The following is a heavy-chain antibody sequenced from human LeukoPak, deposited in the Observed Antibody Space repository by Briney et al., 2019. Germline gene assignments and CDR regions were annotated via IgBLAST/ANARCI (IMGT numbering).Heavy chain of an antibody. CDR3: ARGRGLSIAARTLAYYYFDY. CDR2: INHSGST. Sequence: SETLSLTCAVYGGSFSGYYWSWIRQPPGKGLEWIGEINHSGSTNYNPSLKRRVTISVDTSKNQFSLKLSSVTAADTAVYYCARGRGLSIAARTLAYYYFDYSGQGTLVTVSS. J-gene: IGHJ4*02. CDR1: GGSFSGYY. V-gene: IGHV4-34*01. D-gene: IGHD6-6*01.